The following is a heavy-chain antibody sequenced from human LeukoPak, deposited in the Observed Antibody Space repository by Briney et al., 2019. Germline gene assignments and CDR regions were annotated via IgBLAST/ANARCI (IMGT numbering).Heavy chain of an antibody. V-gene: IGHV3-30*02. J-gene: IGHJ4*02. CDR3: AKERDTAMVTIDY. CDR2: IRYDGTNK. Sequence: GGSLRLSCAASGFTFCYYGIHWVRQAPGKGLEWVAFIRYDGTNKYYADSVKGRFTISRDNSKNTLYLQMNSLRPEDTAVYYCAKERDTAMVTIDYWGQGTLVTVSS. CDR1: GFTFCYYG. D-gene: IGHD5-18*01.